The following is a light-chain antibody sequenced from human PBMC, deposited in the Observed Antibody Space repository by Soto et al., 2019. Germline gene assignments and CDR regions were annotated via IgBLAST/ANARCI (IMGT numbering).Light chain of an antibody. Sequence: DIVMTQSPDSLAVSLGERATINCKSSQSVLYSSNNKNYLAWYQQKPEQPPKLLIYWASTRESGVPDRFSGSGSGTDFTLTISSLQAEDVAVYYCQQYYSTPLTFGGGTKVEIK. V-gene: IGKV4-1*01. CDR1: QSVLYSSNNKNY. CDR2: WAS. J-gene: IGKJ4*01. CDR3: QQYYSTPLT.